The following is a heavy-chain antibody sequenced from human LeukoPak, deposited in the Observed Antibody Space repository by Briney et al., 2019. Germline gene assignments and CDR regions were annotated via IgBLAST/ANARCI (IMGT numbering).Heavy chain of an antibody. V-gene: IGHV3-30*18. Sequence: GRSLRLSCAASGFTFSSYGMHWVRQAPGKGLEWVAVISYDGSNKYYADSVKGRFTISRDNSKNTLYLQMNSLRAEDTAVYYCAKGIAAAGNPPGDYWGQGTLVTVSS. CDR2: ISYDGSNK. J-gene: IGHJ4*02. CDR3: AKGIAAAGNPPGDY. CDR1: GFTFSSYG. D-gene: IGHD6-13*01.